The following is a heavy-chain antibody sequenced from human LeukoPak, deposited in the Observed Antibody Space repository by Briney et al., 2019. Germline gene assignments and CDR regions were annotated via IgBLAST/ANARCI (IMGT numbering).Heavy chain of an antibody. D-gene: IGHD3-22*01. V-gene: IGHV3-33*01. Sequence: PSGGSLRLFCAASGFTFSIYGMHWVRQAPGKGLEWVAVIWSDGSKKYYGDAVKGRFTISRDNSKSTLYLQMNSLRAEDTAVYYCARDTYDNNGYNYGIYWGQGTLVTVSS. CDR3: ARDTYDNNGYNYGIY. J-gene: IGHJ4*02. CDR2: IWSDGSKK. CDR1: GFTFSIYG.